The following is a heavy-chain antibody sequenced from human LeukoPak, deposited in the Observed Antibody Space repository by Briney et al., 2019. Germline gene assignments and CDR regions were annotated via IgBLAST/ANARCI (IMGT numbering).Heavy chain of an antibody. CDR3: ARGGRITMLRGVINWFGP. V-gene: IGHV4-34*01. Sequence: SETLSLTCAVYGGSFSGYYWSWIRQPPGKGLEWIGEINHSGSTNYNPSLKSRVTISVDTSENQFSLKLSSVTAADTAVYYCARGGRITMLRGVINWFGPWGQGTLVTVSS. D-gene: IGHD3-10*01. CDR2: INHSGST. CDR1: GGSFSGYY. J-gene: IGHJ5*02.